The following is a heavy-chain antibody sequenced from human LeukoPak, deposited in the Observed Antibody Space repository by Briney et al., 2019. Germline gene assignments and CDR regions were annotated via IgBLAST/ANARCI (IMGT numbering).Heavy chain of an antibody. CDR3: ARDREPDY. CDR2: ISSSSSTI. CDR1: GFTFSSYS. Sequence: GGSLRLSCAASGFTFSSYSMNWVRQAPGKGLEWVSYISSSSSTIYHADSVKGRFTISRDNAKNSLYLQMNSLRAEDTAVYYCARDREPDYWGQGTLVTVSS. V-gene: IGHV3-48*01. J-gene: IGHJ4*02.